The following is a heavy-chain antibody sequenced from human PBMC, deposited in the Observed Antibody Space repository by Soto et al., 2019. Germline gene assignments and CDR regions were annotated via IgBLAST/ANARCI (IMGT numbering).Heavy chain of an antibody. Sequence: QVQLLQSGAEVKKPGASVKVSCKASGYTFTSYDINWVRQATGQGLEWMGLMNPNSGNTCYAQKFQGIVTMTRNTSISTSYMELSSLRSEDTAVDCCARGYGYYGVDYWGQGTLVTGSS. J-gene: IGHJ4*02. CDR2: MNPNSGNT. CDR3: ARGYGYYGVDY. CDR1: GYTFTSYD. V-gene: IGHV1-8*01. D-gene: IGHD4-17*01.